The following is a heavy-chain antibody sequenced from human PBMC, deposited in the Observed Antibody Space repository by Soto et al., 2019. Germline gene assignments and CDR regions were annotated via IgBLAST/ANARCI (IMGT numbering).Heavy chain of an antibody. CDR1: GYTFTGYY. D-gene: IGHD2-15*01. CDR3: ARDQAYCSGGYCYNWFDP. J-gene: IGHJ5*02. V-gene: IGHV1-2*02. Sequence: PPASVKVSCKASGYTFTGYYMHWVRQAPGQGLEWMGWINPNSGGTNYAQKFQGRVTMTRDTSISTAYMELSRLRSDDTAVYYCARDQAYCSGGYCYNWFDPWGQGTLVTVSS. CDR2: INPNSGGT.